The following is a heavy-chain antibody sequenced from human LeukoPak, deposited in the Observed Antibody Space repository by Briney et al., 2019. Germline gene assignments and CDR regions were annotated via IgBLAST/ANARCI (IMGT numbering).Heavy chain of an antibody. CDR2: IYPGDSDT. D-gene: IGHD3-10*01. V-gene: IGHV5-51*01. Sequence: GESLKISCKGSGYSFTSYWIGWVRQMPGKGLEWMGIIYPGDSDTRYSPSFQGQVTISADKSISTAYLQWSSLKASDTAMYYCARRMGGSGSYYNVALDYYYGMDVWGQGTTVTVSS. CDR3: ARRMGGSGSYYNVALDYYYGMDV. CDR1: GYSFTSYW. J-gene: IGHJ6*02.